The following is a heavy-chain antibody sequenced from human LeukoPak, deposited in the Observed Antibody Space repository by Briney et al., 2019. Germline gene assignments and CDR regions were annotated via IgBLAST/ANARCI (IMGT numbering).Heavy chain of an antibody. J-gene: IGHJ5*02. V-gene: IGHV3-21*01. CDR1: GFTFTSQS. D-gene: IGHD5-18*01. CDR3: ARDHGYSYGYGDWFDP. Sequence: GRSLRLSCAPSGFTFTSQSMHWVRQAPGKGLECVSSISSSSSYIYYADSVKGRFTISRDNAKNSLYLQMNSLRAEDTAVYYCARDHGYSYGYGDWFDPWGQGTLVTVSS. CDR2: ISSSSSYI.